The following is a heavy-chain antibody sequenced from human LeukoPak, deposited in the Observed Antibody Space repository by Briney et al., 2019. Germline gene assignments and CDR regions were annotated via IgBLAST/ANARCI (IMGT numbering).Heavy chain of an antibody. Sequence: GGSLRLSCAASGFTFSRCAMSWVRQAPGKGLEWVSAIGAGSSTYYADSVKGRFTISRDNSKNTLYLQMNSLRVEDTAVYYCAKGGSTSPNGINDYWGQGTLVTVSS. CDR2: IGAGSST. CDR3: AKGGSTSPNGINDY. D-gene: IGHD2-2*01. CDR1: GFTFSRCA. V-gene: IGHV3-23*01. J-gene: IGHJ4*02.